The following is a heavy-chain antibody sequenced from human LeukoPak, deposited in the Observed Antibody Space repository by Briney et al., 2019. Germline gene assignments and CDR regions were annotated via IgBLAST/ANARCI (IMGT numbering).Heavy chain of an antibody. V-gene: IGHV1-18*01. Sequence: ASVRVSCKTSGYTFTDYDITWVRQAPGQGLEWMGRVSPYNGNTYYSQRFQDRVTITKDTSTGTAYMELRSLRSDDTAVYYCARALAVTGRGPRDFDFWGQGTLVTVSS. CDR3: ARALAVTGRGPRDFDF. D-gene: IGHD6-19*01. J-gene: IGHJ4*02. CDR2: VSPYNGNT. CDR1: GYTFTDYD.